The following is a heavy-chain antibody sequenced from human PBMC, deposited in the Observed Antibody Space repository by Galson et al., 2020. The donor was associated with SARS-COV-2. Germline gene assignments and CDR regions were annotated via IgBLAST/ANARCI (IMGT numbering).Heavy chain of an antibody. CDR1: GGSISSHY. CDR2: IYYSGST. J-gene: IGHJ4*02. CDR3: ARGGIGGWEFDY. V-gene: IGHV4-59*11. D-gene: IGHD1-26*01. Sequence: SETLSLPCTVSGGSISSHYWGWIRQPPGKGLEWIGYIYYSGSTNYNPSLKSRVTISVDTSKNQFSLRLSSVTAADTAVYYCARGGIGGWEFDYWGQGTLVTVSS.